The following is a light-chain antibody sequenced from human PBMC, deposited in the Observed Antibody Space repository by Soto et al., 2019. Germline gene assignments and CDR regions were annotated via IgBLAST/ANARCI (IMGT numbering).Light chain of an antibody. J-gene: IGKJ1*01. CDR3: QQSWT. CDR2: KAS. Sequence: DIQMTQSPSTLSASVGDSVTITCRASQSISSWLAWYQQKPGKAPKLLIYKASSLESGVPSRFSGSGSGTEFTLTISSLQPDDFATYYCQQSWTXGQGTKVDIK. CDR1: QSISSW. V-gene: IGKV1-5*03.